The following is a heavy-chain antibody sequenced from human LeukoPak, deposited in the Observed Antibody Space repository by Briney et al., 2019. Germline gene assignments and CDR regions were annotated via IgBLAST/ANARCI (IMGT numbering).Heavy chain of an antibody. V-gene: IGHV3-23*01. D-gene: IGHD3-22*01. CDR3: AKLRDSSYDSSGYSRN. CDR1: GFTFSSYA. Sequence: GGSLRLSCAASGFTFSSYAMSWVRQAPGKGLEWVSAISGSGGSTYYADSVKGRFTISRDNSKNTLYLQMNSLRAEDTAVYYCAKLRDSSYDSSGYSRNWGQGTLVTVSS. CDR2: ISGSGGST. J-gene: IGHJ4*02.